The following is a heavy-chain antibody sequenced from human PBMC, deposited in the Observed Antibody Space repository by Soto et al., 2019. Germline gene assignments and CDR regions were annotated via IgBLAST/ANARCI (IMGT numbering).Heavy chain of an antibody. D-gene: IGHD6-13*01. CDR3: ARHKETSSWYLLPEY. CDR1: GGSISSGSYY. Sequence: SETLSLTCSVSGGSISSGSYYGGWILHPPGKGREGIVSIYYSGNPYYRPPSKSGGTRSVDTSKNQCSVKLSSVTAADTAVYYCARHKETSSWYLLPEYWGQGTMVTVSS. J-gene: IGHJ4*02. V-gene: IGHV4-39*01. CDR2: IYYSGNP.